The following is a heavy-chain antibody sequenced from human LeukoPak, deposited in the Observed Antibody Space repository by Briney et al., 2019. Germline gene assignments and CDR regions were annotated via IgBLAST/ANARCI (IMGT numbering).Heavy chain of an antibody. Sequence: PGGSLRLSCAASGLIFSSYSMNWVRQAPGKGLEWVSSISSSGSYIFYADSVKGRFTISRDNAKNSLYLQMNSLRAEDTAVYYCARDKQLLPDYWGQGTLVTVSS. CDR3: ARDKQLLPDY. CDR2: ISSSGSYI. CDR1: GLIFSSYS. D-gene: IGHD2-2*01. J-gene: IGHJ4*02. V-gene: IGHV3-21*01.